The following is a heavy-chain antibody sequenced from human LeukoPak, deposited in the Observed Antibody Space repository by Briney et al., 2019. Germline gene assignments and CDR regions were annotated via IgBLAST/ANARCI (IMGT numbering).Heavy chain of an antibody. CDR3: ARVGYCSSTSCYIWFDP. CDR1: GDSVSSNSAA. D-gene: IGHD2-2*02. Sequence: SQTLSLTCAISGDSVSSNSAAWNWIRQSPSRGLEWLGRTYHRSKWYNDHAVSVKSRITVNPDTSKNQISLQLNSVTPEDTAVYYCARVGYCSSTSCYIWFDPWGQGTLVTVSS. J-gene: IGHJ5*02. CDR2: TYHRSKWYN. V-gene: IGHV6-1*01.